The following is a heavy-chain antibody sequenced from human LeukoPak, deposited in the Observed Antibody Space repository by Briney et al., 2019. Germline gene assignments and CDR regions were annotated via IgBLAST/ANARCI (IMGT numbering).Heavy chain of an antibody. J-gene: IGHJ6*02. D-gene: IGHD1-26*01. CDR2: IYYSGGT. V-gene: IGHV4-39*07. CDR3: VRDNYSGSRNYGMDV. Sequence: SETLSLTCTVSGGSINSSSYYWGWIRQPPGKGLEWIGSIYYSGGTYYNPSLKSRVTISVDTSKNQFSLQLSSVTAADTAVYYCVRDNYSGSRNYGMDVWGQGTTVTVSS. CDR1: GGSINSSSYY.